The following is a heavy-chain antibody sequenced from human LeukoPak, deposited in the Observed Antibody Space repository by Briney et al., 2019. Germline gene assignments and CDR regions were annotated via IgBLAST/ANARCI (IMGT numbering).Heavy chain of an antibody. J-gene: IGHJ3*02. D-gene: IGHD3-9*01. Sequence: ASVKVSCKASGYTFTSYAMHWVRQAPGQRLEWMGWINAGNGNTKYSQKFQGRVTITTDTSTSTAYMELRSLRSDDTAVYYCARDLENFDWLLFGAFDIWGQGTMVTVSS. CDR1: GYTFTSYA. CDR3: ARDLENFDWLLFGAFDI. V-gene: IGHV1-3*01. CDR2: INAGNGNT.